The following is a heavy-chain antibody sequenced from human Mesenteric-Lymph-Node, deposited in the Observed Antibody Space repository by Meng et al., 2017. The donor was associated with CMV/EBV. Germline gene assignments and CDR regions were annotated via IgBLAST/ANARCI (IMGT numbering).Heavy chain of an antibody. CDR3: AKDMTGGGIAAAGYDY. CDR1: GFIFDDYA. Sequence: SLKTSCSASGFIFDDYAMHWVRQAPGKGLEWVSGISWNSDSIGYADSVKGRFTTSRDNAKNSLYLQMDSLRPEDTALYYCAKDMTGGGIAAAGYDYWGQGMLVTVLL. D-gene: IGHD6-13*01. V-gene: IGHV3-9*01. CDR2: ISWNSDSI. J-gene: IGHJ4*02.